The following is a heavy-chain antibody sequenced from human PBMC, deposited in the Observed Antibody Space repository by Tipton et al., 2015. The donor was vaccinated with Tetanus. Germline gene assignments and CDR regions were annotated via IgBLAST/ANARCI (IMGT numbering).Heavy chain of an antibody. V-gene: IGHV3-30*03. CDR2: ISNDASHI. Sequence: SLRLSCVASGYNFRNNGMHWVRQAPGKGLEWVAVISNDASHIYYADSVQGRFTISRDNAKNSLYLQMNSLRDEDTAVYYCARDSTHRRDGYNDFDYWGQGTLVTVSS. J-gene: IGHJ4*02. D-gene: IGHD5-24*01. CDR3: ARDSTHRRDGYNDFDY. CDR1: GYNFRNNG.